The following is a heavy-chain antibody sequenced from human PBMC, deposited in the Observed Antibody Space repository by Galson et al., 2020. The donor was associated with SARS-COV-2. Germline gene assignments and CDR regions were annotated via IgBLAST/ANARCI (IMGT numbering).Heavy chain of an antibody. D-gene: IGHD6-13*01. Sequence: GESLKISCAASGFTFSNYAVHWVRQAPGKGLEWVAVITYDGSNKYYADSVKGRFTISRDNSKNTLYLQMNSLTADDTAVYYCAGEGIAAPGDDAFDIWGQGAMVTVSS. V-gene: IGHV3-30*04. CDR3: AGEGIAAPGDDAFDI. J-gene: IGHJ3*02. CDR1: GFTFSNYA. CDR2: ITYDGSNK.